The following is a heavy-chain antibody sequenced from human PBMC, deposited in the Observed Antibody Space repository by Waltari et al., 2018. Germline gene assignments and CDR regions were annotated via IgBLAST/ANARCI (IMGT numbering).Heavy chain of an antibody. V-gene: IGHV3-73*01. CDR3: TRHEWGSGWYYFDY. Sequence: EVQLVESGGGLVQPGGSLKLSCAASGFTFSGSAMPWVRQASGKGLEWVGRIRSKANSYATAYAASVKGRFTISRDDSKNTAYLQMNSLKTEDTAVYYCTRHEWGSGWYYFDYWGQGTLVTVSS. CDR1: GFTFSGSA. CDR2: IRSKANSYAT. J-gene: IGHJ4*02. D-gene: IGHD6-19*01.